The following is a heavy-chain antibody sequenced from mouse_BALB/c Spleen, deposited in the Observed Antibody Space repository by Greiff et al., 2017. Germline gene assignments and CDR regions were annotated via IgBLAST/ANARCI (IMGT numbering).Heavy chain of an antibody. D-gene: IGHD2-2*01. J-gene: IGHJ4*01. V-gene: IGHV5-17*02. CDR2: ISSGSSTI. Sequence: EVMLVESGGGLVQPGGSRKLSCAASGFTFSSFGMHWVRQAPEKGLEWVAYISSGSSTIYYADTVKGRFTISRDNPKNTLFLQMTSLRSEDTAMYYCARRGLRHAMDYWGQGTSVTVSS. CDR3: ARRGLRHAMDY. CDR1: GFTFSSFG.